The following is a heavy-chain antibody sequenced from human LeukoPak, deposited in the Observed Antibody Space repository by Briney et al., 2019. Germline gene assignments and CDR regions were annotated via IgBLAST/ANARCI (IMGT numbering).Heavy chain of an antibody. V-gene: IGHV3-11*06. CDR2: ISRSSRYA. J-gene: IGHJ4*02. CDR3: ARALYSSGWYNEDY. CDR1: GFTFSDYY. D-gene: IGHD6-19*01. Sequence: GSLRLSCAASGFTFSDYYMSWIRQAPGKGLEWVSYISRSSRYANYADSVRGRFTISRDNAKNSLYLQMNSLRAEDTAVYYCARALYSSGWYNEDYWGQGTLVTVSS.